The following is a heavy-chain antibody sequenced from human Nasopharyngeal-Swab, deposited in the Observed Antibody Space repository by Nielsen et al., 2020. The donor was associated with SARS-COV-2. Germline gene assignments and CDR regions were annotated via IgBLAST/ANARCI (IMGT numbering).Heavy chain of an antibody. J-gene: IGHJ3*02. D-gene: IGHD3-22*01. CDR3: AREGGAMIVEQGFEI. Sequence: GSLKISCAASGFTFSSYWMSWVRQAPGKGLEWVANIKQDGSEKYYVDSVKGRFTIPRDNAKNSLYLQMNSLSAEDTAVYYCAREGGAMIVEQGFEIWGQGTMVTVSS. CDR2: IKQDGSEK. CDR1: GFTFSSYW. V-gene: IGHV3-7*01.